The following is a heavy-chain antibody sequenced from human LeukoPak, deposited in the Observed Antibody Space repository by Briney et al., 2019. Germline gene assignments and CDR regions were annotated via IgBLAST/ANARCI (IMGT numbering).Heavy chain of an antibody. CDR3: ASLPWLVRWVYY. J-gene: IGHJ4*02. D-gene: IGHD6-19*01. CDR1: GFTVSSNH. Sequence: PGGSLRLSCAASGFTVSSNHMSWVRQAPGQGLEWVSVIYIGGTIHYADSVKGRFTISRDNSQNTVYLEMNSLRAEDTAVYYCASLPWLVRWVYYWGQGTLVTVSS. CDR2: IYIGGTI. V-gene: IGHV3-66*01.